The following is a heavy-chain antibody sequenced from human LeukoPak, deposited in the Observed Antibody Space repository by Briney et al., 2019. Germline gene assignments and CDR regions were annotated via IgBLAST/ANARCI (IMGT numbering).Heavy chain of an antibody. CDR1: GYTFTGYY. J-gene: IGHJ5*02. Sequence: ASVKVSCKASGYTFTGYYMYWVRQAPGQGLEWMGWINPNSGGTNYAQKFQGRVTMTRDTSISTAYMELSRLRSDDTAVYYCARGIPSYYYGSSSNWFDPWGQGTLVTVSS. CDR2: INPNSGGT. V-gene: IGHV1-2*02. D-gene: IGHD3-10*01. CDR3: ARGIPSYYYGSSSNWFDP.